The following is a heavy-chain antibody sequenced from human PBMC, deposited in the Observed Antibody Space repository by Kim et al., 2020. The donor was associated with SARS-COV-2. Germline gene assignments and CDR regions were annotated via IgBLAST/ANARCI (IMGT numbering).Heavy chain of an antibody. Sequence: SETLSLTCAVYGGSFSGYYWSWIRQPPGKGLEWIGEINHSGSTNYNPSLKSRVTISVDTSKNQFSLKLSSVTAADTAVYYCATDYGDTPDWYYGMDVWGQGTTVTVSS. V-gene: IGHV4-34*01. CDR2: INHSGST. D-gene: IGHD4-17*01. CDR1: GGSFSGYY. J-gene: IGHJ6*02. CDR3: ATDYGDTPDWYYGMDV.